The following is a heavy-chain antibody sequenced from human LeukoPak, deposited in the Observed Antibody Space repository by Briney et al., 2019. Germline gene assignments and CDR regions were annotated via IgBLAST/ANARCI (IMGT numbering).Heavy chain of an antibody. CDR3: ARAPGMVRGVSYYYYGMDV. J-gene: IGHJ6*04. CDR1: GFTVGSNY. CDR2: ISSGGST. D-gene: IGHD3-10*01. Sequence: GGSLRFSCAASGFTVGSNYMSWVRQAPGKGLEWASVISSGGSTYYADSVKGRFTISRDNSKNTLYLQMNSLRAEDTAVYYCARAPGMVRGVSYYYYGMDVWGKGTTVTVSS. V-gene: IGHV3-53*01.